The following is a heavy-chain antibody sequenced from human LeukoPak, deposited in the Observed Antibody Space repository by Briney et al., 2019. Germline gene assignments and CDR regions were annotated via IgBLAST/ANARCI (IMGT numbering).Heavy chain of an antibody. CDR3: ARGKRYSYGFFDY. D-gene: IGHD5-18*01. J-gene: IGHJ4*02. CDR2: IYYSGST. CDR1: GGSISSGDYY. Sequence: PSETLSLTCTVSGGSISSGDYYWSWIRQPPGKGLEWIGYIYYSGSTYYNPSLKSRVTISVDTSKNQFSLKLSSVTAADTAVYYCARGKRYSYGFFDYWGQGTLVTVSS. V-gene: IGHV4-30-4*01.